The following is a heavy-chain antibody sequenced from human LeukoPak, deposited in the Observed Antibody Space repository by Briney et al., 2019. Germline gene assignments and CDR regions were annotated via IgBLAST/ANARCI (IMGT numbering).Heavy chain of an antibody. Sequence: GASVKVSCKASGYTFTGYYMHWVRQAPGQGLEWMGWINPNSGGTNYAQKLQGRVTMTTDTSTSTAYMELRSLRSDDTAVYYCARDPAWYYDILTGPQLYYFDYWGQGTLVTVSS. CDR3: ARDPAWYYDILTGPQLYYFDY. J-gene: IGHJ4*02. D-gene: IGHD3-9*01. CDR1: GYTFTGYY. V-gene: IGHV1-2*02. CDR2: INPNSGGT.